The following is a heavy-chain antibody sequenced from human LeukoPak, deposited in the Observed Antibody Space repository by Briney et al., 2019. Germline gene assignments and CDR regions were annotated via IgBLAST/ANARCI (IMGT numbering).Heavy chain of an antibody. Sequence: TGGSLRLSCAASGFTFSSYSMNWVRQAPGKGLEWVSYISSSGSTIYYADSVKGRFTISRDNAKNSLYLQMNSLRAEDTAVYYCARENPYSSSSGSFDYWGQGTLVTVSS. CDR2: ISSSGSTI. J-gene: IGHJ4*02. CDR1: GFTFSSYS. CDR3: ARENPYSSSSGSFDY. V-gene: IGHV3-48*04. D-gene: IGHD6-6*01.